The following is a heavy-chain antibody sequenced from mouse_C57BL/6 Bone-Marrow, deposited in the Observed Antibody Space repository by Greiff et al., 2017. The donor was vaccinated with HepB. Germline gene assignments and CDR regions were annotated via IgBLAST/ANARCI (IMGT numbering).Heavy chain of an antibody. CDR1: GFSFNTYA. Sequence: EVKVVESGGGLVQPKGSLKLSCAASGFSFNTYAMNWVRQAPGKGLEWVARIRSKSNNYATYYADSVKDRFTISRDDSESMLYLQMNNLKTEDTAMYYCVRHGYYYAMDYWGQGTSVTVSS. CDR2: IRSKSNNYAT. CDR3: VRHGYYYAMDY. V-gene: IGHV10-1*01. J-gene: IGHJ4*01.